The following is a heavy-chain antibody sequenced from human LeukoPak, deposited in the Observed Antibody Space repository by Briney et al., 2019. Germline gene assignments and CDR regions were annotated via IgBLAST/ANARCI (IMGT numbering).Heavy chain of an antibody. D-gene: IGHD3-22*01. CDR2: IYTSGST. CDR3: ARASDYYDSSGPFDY. Sequence: SETLSLTCTVSGGSISSGSYYWSWIRQPAGKGLEWIGRIYTSGSTNYNPSLKSRVTISVDTSKNQFSLKLSSVTAADTAVYYCARASDYYDSSGPFDYWGQGTLVTVSS. V-gene: IGHV4-61*02. J-gene: IGHJ4*02. CDR1: GGSISSGSYY.